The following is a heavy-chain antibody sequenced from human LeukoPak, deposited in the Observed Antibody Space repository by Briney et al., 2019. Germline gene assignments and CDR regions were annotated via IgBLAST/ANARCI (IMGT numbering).Heavy chain of an antibody. CDR3: ARVGLPNYSNSGSAFDI. CDR2: ISESGTSI. J-gene: IGHJ3*02. CDR1: GFTVRNYN. Sequence: SGGSLRLSCAASGFTVRNYNMNWVRQAPGQGLEWLSFISESGTSIYYADSVKGRFTISRDTAKNSVYLQMNSLRDEDTAVYYCARVGLPNYSNSGSAFDIWGQGTMVTVSS. D-gene: IGHD1-26*01. V-gene: IGHV3-48*02.